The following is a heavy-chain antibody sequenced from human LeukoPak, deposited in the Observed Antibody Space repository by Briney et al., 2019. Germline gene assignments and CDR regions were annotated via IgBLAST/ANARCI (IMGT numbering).Heavy chain of an antibody. CDR2: IIPILGIA. Sequence: SVKVSYKASGGTFSSYAISWARQAPGQGLEWMGRIIPILGIANYAQKFQGRVTITADKSTSTAYMGLSSLRSEDTAVYYCARGEAMVTGLFDYWGQGTLVTVSS. V-gene: IGHV1-69*04. D-gene: IGHD5-18*01. CDR3: ARGEAMVTGLFDY. J-gene: IGHJ4*02. CDR1: GGTFSSYA.